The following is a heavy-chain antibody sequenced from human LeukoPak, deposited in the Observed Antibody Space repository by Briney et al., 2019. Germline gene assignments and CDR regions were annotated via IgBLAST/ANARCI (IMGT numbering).Heavy chain of an antibody. Sequence: PGGSLRLSCAASGFTFSSYAMSWVRQAPGKGLEWVSAISGSGGSTYYADSVKGRFTISRDNSKNSLYLQMNSLRTEDTALYYCAKDIYYGSGRGGYYFDYWGQGTLVTVSS. CDR3: AKDIYYGSGRGGYYFDY. J-gene: IGHJ4*02. V-gene: IGHV3-23*01. CDR2: ISGSGGST. D-gene: IGHD3-10*01. CDR1: GFTFSSYA.